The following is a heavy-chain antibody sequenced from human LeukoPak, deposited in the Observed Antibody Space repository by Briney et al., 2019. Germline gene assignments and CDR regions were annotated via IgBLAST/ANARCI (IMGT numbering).Heavy chain of an antibody. Sequence: SVKVSCKASGGTFSGFVITCVRQAPGQGLEWMGRIIPILGLANYAQKFQGRVTITADKSTSTAYMELSSLRSEDTAVYYCARDGGYGDSPWDWGQGTLVTVSS. V-gene: IGHV1-69*04. CDR3: ARDGGYGDSPWD. D-gene: IGHD4-17*01. CDR2: IIPILGLA. CDR1: GGTFSGFV. J-gene: IGHJ4*02.